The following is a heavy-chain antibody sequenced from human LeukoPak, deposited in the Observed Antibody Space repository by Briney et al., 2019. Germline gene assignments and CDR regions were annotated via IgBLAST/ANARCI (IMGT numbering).Heavy chain of an antibody. CDR1: GRSFSGYY. D-gene: IGHD2-2*01. Sequence: SETLSLTCAVYGRSFSGYYWSWIRQPPGKGLEWVGEINHSGSTNYNPSLKSRVTISVDTSKNQFSLKLSSVTAADTAVYYCARGPVPAAIYNWFDPWGQGTLVTVSS. CDR2: INHSGST. CDR3: ARGPVPAAIYNWFDP. J-gene: IGHJ5*02. V-gene: IGHV4-34*01.